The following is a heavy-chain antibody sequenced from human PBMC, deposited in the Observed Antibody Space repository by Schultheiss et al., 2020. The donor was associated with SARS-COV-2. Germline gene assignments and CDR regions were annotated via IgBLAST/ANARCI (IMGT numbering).Heavy chain of an antibody. D-gene: IGHD5-24*01. CDR1: GFTFSSYW. CDR3: ARNKMATHSRFYYYYGMDV. CDR2: ISGSGGST. J-gene: IGHJ6*02. V-gene: IGHV3-23*01. Sequence: GGSLRLSCAASGFTFSSYWMSWVRQAPGKGLEWVSAISGSGGSTYYADSVKGRFTISRDNSKNTLYLQMNSLRAEDTAVYYCARNKMATHSRFYYYYGMDVWGQGTTVTVSS.